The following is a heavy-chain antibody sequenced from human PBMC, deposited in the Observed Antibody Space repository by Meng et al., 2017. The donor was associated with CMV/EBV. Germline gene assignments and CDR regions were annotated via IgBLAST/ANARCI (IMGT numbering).Heavy chain of an antibody. J-gene: IGHJ4*02. D-gene: IGHD5-12*01. Sequence: LSLTCAASGFTFHDYTMHWVRQAPGKGLEWVSLISWDGGSTYYADSVKGRFTISRDNSKNSLYLQMNSLRTEDTALYYCAKDQDIVATGGAFDYWGQGTLVTVSS. CDR3: AKDQDIVATGGAFDY. CDR2: ISWDGGST. CDR1: GFTFHDYT. V-gene: IGHV3-43*01.